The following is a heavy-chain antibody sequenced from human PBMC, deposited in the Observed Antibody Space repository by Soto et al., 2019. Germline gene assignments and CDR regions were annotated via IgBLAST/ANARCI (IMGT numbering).Heavy chain of an antibody. CDR3: AKKRGPIVDYYYRVDV. D-gene: IGHD3-16*01. J-gene: IGHJ6*02. V-gene: IGHV3-23*01. Sequence: GGSLRLSCVASGFTFDNYAMAWVRQAPGKGLEWVSTISASGGRIFYADSVKDRFIISRDNSKNTLYLQMNFLRVEDTGLYYCAKKRGPIVDYYYRVDVWGQGTTVTVSS. CDR1: GFTFDNYA. CDR2: ISASGGRI.